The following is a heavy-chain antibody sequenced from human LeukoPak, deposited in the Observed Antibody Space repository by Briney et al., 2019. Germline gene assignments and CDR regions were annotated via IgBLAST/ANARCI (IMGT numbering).Heavy chain of an antibody. V-gene: IGHV3-21*01. J-gene: IGHJ4*02. CDR3: ARVGESGYASYYFDY. CDR1: GFTFSSYS. Sequence: GGSLRLSCAASGFTFSSYSMNWVRNAQGKGLEWVSSISSSSSYIYYADSVKGRFTISRDNAKNSLYLQMNSLRAEDTAVYYCARVGESGYASYYFDYWGQGTLVTVSS. D-gene: IGHD5-12*01. CDR2: ISSSSSYI.